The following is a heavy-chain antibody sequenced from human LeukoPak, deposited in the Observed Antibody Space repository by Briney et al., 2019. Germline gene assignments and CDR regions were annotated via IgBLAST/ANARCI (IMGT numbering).Heavy chain of an antibody. Sequence: ASVKVSCKASGYTFTGYYMHWVRQAPGQGLEWMGWINPNSGGTNYAQKFQGRVTMTRDTSISTAYMELSRLRSDDTAVYYCARVTGSRLLGKNWFDPWGQGTLVTVSS. V-gene: IGHV1-2*02. CDR1: GYTFTGYY. CDR3: ARVTGSRLLGKNWFDP. CDR2: INPNSGGT. D-gene: IGHD2-15*01. J-gene: IGHJ5*02.